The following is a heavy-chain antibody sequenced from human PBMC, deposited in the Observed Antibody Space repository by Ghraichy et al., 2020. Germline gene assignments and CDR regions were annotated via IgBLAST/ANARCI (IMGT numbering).Heavy chain of an antibody. J-gene: IGHJ5*02. D-gene: IGHD6-19*01. CDR1: GFTFSNYA. CDR3: AKVYSSGTKGFDP. Sequence: LSLTCAASGFTFSNYAMYWVRQAPGKGLEWVSGITGSGGSTYYADSVKGRFISSRDNSKNTLYLQMNSLRAEDTAVYYCAKVYSSGTKGFDPWGQGTLVTVSS. CDR2: ITGSGGST. V-gene: IGHV3-23*01.